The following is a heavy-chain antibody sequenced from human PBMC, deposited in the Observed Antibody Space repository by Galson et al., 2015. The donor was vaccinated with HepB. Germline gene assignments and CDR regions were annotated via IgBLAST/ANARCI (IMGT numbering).Heavy chain of an antibody. V-gene: IGHV1-24*01. CDR1: GYTLTELS. Sequence: SVKVSCKVSGYTLTELSMHWVRQAPGKGLEWMGGFDPEDGETIYAQKVQGRVTMTKDTSTDTAYMELSSLRSEDTAVYYCATCVSSGYPALGYWGQGTLVTVSS. J-gene: IGHJ4*02. D-gene: IGHD3-22*01. CDR3: ATCVSSGYPALGY. CDR2: FDPEDGET.